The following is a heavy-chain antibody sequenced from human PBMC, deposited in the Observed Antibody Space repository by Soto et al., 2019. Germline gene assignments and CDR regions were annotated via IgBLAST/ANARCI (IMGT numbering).Heavy chain of an antibody. V-gene: IGHV3-23*01. Sequence: EVQLLESGGGLVQPGGSLRLSCAASGFTFSLYAMSWVRQAPGKGLEWVSVISGSGGSTYYADSVKGRFTVSRDNSKNTLYLQMNSLGVEDTALYYCAKSVGGTNYYYGMDVWGRGTTVTVSS. J-gene: IGHJ6*02. CDR2: ISGSGGST. CDR3: AKSVGGTNYYYGMDV. D-gene: IGHD2-15*01. CDR1: GFTFSLYA.